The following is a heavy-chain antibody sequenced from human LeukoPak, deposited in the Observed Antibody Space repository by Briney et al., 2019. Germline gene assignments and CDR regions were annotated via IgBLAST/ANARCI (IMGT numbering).Heavy chain of an antibody. CDR3: AKDGPYYDRSPESPDY. CDR1: GFTFSSYA. J-gene: IGHJ4*02. CDR2: ISYDGSNK. V-gene: IGHV3-30*04. Sequence: GGSLRLSCAASGFTFSSYAMHWVRQAPGKGLEWVAVISYDGSNKYYADSVKGRFTISRDNSKNTLYLQMNSLRAEDTAVYYCAKDGPYYDRSPESPDYWGQGTLVTVSS. D-gene: IGHD3-22*01.